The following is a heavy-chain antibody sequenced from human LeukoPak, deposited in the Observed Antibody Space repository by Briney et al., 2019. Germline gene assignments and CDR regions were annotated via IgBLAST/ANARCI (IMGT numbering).Heavy chain of an antibody. CDR2: IYYSGST. J-gene: IGHJ4*02. CDR3: ASQGMYSSGWYYFDY. Sequence: PSETLSLTCTVSGGSISSYYWSWIRQPPGKGLEWIGYIYYSGSTNYNPSLKSRVTISVDTSNNKFSLKLSSVTAADTAVYYFASQGMYSSGWYYFDYWGQGTLVTVSS. CDR1: GGSISSYY. V-gene: IGHV4-59*08. D-gene: IGHD6-19*01.